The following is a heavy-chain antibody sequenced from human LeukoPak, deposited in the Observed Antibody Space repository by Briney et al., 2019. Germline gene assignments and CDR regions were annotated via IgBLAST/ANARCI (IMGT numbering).Heavy chain of an antibody. D-gene: IGHD3-22*01. V-gene: IGHV3-30*02. CDR3: AAPGAMIVVVTTDAFDI. CDR1: GFTFSSYG. Sequence: GGSLRLSCAASGFTFSSYGMHWVRQAPGKGLEWVAFIRYDGSNKYYADSVKGRFTISRDNSKNTLYLQMNSLRAEDTAVYYCAAPGAMIVVVTTDAFDIWGQGTMVTVSS. CDR2: IRYDGSNK. J-gene: IGHJ3*02.